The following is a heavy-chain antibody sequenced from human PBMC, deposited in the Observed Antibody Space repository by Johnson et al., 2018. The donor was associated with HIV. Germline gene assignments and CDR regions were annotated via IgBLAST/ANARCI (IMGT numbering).Heavy chain of an antibody. CDR2: IGTAGDT. D-gene: IGHD6-13*01. CDR3: AKYRMAGPGATGPFDI. CDR1: GFTFSSYD. Sequence: VQLVESGGDLVQPGGSLRLSCAASGFTFSSYDMHWVRQATGKGLEWVSAIGTAGDTYYPGSVKGRFTISRDNSKNTLFLQMNSLSAEDTALYFCAKYRMAGPGATGPFDIWGQGTVVTVSS. V-gene: IGHV3-13*01. J-gene: IGHJ3*02.